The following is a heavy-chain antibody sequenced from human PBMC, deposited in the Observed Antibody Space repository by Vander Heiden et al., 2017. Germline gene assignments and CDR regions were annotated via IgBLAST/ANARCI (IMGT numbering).Heavy chain of an antibody. J-gene: IGHJ4*02. D-gene: IGHD3-22*01. CDR3: ARALPNYYDSSGYYIPPPSFDY. CDR1: GGSISSGGYY. V-gene: IGHV4-31*03. CDR2: IYYSGRT. Sequence: QVQLQESGPGLVKPSQTLSLTCTVSGGSISSGGYYWTWIRQHPGKGLEWIGYIYYSGRTYYNPSLKSRVTISVDTSKNQFSLKLSSGTAADTAVYYCARALPNYYDSSGYYIPPPSFDYWGQGTLVTVSS.